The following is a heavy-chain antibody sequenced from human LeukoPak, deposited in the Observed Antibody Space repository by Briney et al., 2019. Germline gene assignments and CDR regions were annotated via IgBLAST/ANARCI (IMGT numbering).Heavy chain of an antibody. J-gene: IGHJ4*02. CDR1: GYTFTSYG. Sequence: ASVKVSYKASGYTFTSYGISWVRQAPGQGLEWMGWISAYNGNTNYAQKLQGRVTMTTDTSTSTAYMELRSLRSDDTAVYYCARSNVLLWFGESHVGYFDYWGQGTLVTVSS. CDR2: ISAYNGNT. D-gene: IGHD3-10*01. V-gene: IGHV1-18*01. CDR3: ARSNVLLWFGESHVGYFDY.